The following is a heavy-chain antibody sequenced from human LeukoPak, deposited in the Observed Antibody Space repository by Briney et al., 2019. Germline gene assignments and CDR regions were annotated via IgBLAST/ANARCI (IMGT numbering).Heavy chain of an antibody. CDR1: GISISSSNSY. CDR3: ARQTGSGLFTLP. V-gene: IGHV4-39*01. CDR2: IYYTGNT. D-gene: IGHD3/OR15-3a*01. J-gene: IGHJ4*02. Sequence: SETLSLTCTVSGISISSSNSYWGWIRQPPGKGREWIGSIYYTGNTYYNASLKSRVTISIDTSKTHISLRLTSVTAADTAMYYCARQTGSGLFTLPGGQGTLVTVSS.